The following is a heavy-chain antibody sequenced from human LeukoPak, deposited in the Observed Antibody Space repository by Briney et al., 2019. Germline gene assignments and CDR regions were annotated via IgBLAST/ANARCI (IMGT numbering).Heavy chain of an antibody. Sequence: GASVKVSCKASGGTFSSYAISWVRQATGQGLEWMGGIIPIFGTANYAQKFQGRVTITADESTSTAYMELSSLRSEDTAVYYCARGGTIFGVVILSYAFDIWGQGTMVTVSS. V-gene: IGHV1-69*13. J-gene: IGHJ3*02. CDR1: GGTFSSYA. CDR2: IIPIFGTA. D-gene: IGHD3-3*01. CDR3: ARGGTIFGVVILSYAFDI.